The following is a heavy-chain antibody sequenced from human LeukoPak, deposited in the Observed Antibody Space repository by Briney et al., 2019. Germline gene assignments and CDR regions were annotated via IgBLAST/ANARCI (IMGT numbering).Heavy chain of an antibody. Sequence: ASLKVSCKASGYTFTSYGISWVRQAPGQGLEWMGCISAYNGNTNYAHKLQGRVTMTTDTATSTAYLDLRNLSSNDTAVYYCARSEMGATSSPDYWGQGTLVTVSS. CDR3: ARSEMGATSSPDY. D-gene: IGHD1-26*01. J-gene: IGHJ4*02. CDR1: GYTFTSYG. V-gene: IGHV1-18*01. CDR2: ISAYNGNT.